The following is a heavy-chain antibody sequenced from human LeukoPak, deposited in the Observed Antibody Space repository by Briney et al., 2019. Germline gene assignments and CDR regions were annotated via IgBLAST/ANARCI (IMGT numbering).Heavy chain of an antibody. V-gene: IGHV3-30-3*01. CDR2: ISYDGSNK. J-gene: IGHJ3*02. Sequence: GGSLRLSCAASGFTFSSYAMHWVRQAPGKGLEWVAVISYDGSNKYYADSVKGRFTISRDNSKNTLYLQMNSLRAEDTAVYYCARDYYDSSGYYYAQTGDAFDIWDQGTMVTVSS. CDR1: GFTFSSYA. D-gene: IGHD3-22*01. CDR3: ARDYYDSSGYYYAQTGDAFDI.